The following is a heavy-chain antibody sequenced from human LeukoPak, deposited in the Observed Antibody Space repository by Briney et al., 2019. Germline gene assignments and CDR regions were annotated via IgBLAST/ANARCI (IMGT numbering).Heavy chain of an antibody. V-gene: IGHV4-59*01. J-gene: IGHJ4*02. CDR1: GGSISNYY. Sequence: SETLSLTCTVSGGSISNYYWIWMRQPPGKGLEWIGSLYNSGSTNYNPSLKSRLTISLDTSKNQFSLQLNSVTAADSAMYFCARGSNIYDSGGFGREVYYFDSWGQGTQVTVSS. D-gene: IGHD3-22*01. CDR3: ARGSNIYDSGGFGREVYYFDS. CDR2: LYNSGST.